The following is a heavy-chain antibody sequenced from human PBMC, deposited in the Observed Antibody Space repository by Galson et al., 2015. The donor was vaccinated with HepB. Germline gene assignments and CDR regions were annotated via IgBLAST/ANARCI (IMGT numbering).Heavy chain of an antibody. J-gene: IGHJ4*02. CDR1: GFTFGDYA. CDR2: IRTKASGGTA. Sequence: SLRLSCATAGFTFGDYAMSWFRQAPGKGLEWVGFIRTKASGGTAEYAASVKGRFTISRDDSKSIAYLQMNSPKTDDTAVYYCTGRRVSNSGWSLFDDCSQGTLVTASS. V-gene: IGHV3-49*03. CDR3: TGRRVSNSGWSLFDD. D-gene: IGHD6-19*01.